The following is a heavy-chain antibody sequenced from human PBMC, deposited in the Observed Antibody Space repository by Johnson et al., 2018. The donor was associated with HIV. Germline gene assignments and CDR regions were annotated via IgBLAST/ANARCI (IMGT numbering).Heavy chain of an antibody. Sequence: EVQLVESGGGVVRPGGSLRLSCAASGFTFNDYGMTWVRQAPGKGLEWVSGINWNGGSTGYADSVKGRFTISRVNAKNSLYLQMTSLRAEDTAVYYCARGAPDYYDIPKNAFDIWGQGTMVTVSS. CDR1: GFTFNDYG. CDR3: ARGAPDYYDIPKNAFDI. CDR2: INWNGGST. J-gene: IGHJ3*02. D-gene: IGHD3-22*01. V-gene: IGHV3-20*04.